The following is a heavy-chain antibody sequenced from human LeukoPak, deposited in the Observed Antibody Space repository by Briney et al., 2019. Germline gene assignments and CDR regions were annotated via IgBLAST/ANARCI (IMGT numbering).Heavy chain of an antibody. J-gene: IGHJ4*02. Sequence: PGGSLRISCAASGFAFSSYGMHWVRQAPGKGLEWVAVIWYDGSNKYYADSVKGRFTISRDNSKNTLYLQMNSLRAEDTAVYYCATGDTAMAYFDYWGQGTLVTVSS. CDR3: ATGDTAMAYFDY. D-gene: IGHD5-18*01. CDR1: GFAFSSYG. CDR2: IWYDGSNK. V-gene: IGHV3-33*08.